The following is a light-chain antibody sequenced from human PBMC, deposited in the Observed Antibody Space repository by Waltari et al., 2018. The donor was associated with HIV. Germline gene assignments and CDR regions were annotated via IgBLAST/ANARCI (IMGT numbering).Light chain of an antibody. J-gene: IGLJ3*02. V-gene: IGLV1-47*02. Sequence: QSVVTQPPSASGCPGQRVTTPCYGSASNPRSNYVYWYQDLPGTAPKLLISNNNLRSSGVPDRFSGSKSDTSASLAISGLRSEDEADYYCASWDDNLNSWVFGGGTKLTVL. CDR1: ASNPRSNY. CDR2: NNN. CDR3: ASWDDNLNSWV.